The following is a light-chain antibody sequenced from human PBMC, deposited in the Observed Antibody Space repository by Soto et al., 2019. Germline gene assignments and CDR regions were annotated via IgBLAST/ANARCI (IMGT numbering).Light chain of an antibody. CDR1: SSDVGRYDY. V-gene: IGLV2-14*01. J-gene: IGLJ1*01. CDR3: SSYSYSTTRV. Sequence: QSALTQPASVSGSPGQSITISCTGTSSDVGRYDYVSWYQQHPGKAPKLMVYEVSNRPSGVSDRFTGSKSGNTASLTISGLQADDEADYYCSSYSYSTTRVFGTGTKGTVL. CDR2: EVS.